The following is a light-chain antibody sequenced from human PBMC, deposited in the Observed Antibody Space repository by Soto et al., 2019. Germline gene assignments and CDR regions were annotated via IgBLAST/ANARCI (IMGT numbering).Light chain of an antibody. Sequence: DIVMTQSPDSLAVSLGERATINCKSSQSVLYNSNNKNSLAWYQQKPGQPPKLLIYCASTRASGVPDRFTGSGSGTDFTLTICILQVEDVAVSYCPYRGTFGPGTKVNIK. CDR3: PYRGT. CDR2: CAS. V-gene: IGKV4-1*01. CDR1: QSVLYNSNNKNS. J-gene: IGKJ3*01.